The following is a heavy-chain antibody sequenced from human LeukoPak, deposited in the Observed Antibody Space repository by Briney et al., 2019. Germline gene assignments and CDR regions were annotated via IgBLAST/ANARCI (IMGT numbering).Heavy chain of an antibody. CDR1: GITFSTYS. J-gene: IGHJ6*04. CDR2: ISSSSSYI. CDR3: AELGITMIGGV. D-gene: IGHD3-10*02. V-gene: IGHV3-21*01. Sequence: GGSLRLSCAASGITFSTYSMNWVRQAPGKGLEWVSSISSSSSYIYYADSVKGRFTISRDNAKNSLYLQMNSLRAEDTAVYYCAELGITMIGGVWGKGTTVTISS.